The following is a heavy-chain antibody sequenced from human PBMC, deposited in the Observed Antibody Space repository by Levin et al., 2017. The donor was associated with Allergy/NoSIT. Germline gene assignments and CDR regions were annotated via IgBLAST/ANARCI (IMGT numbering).Heavy chain of an antibody. J-gene: IGHJ4*02. V-gene: IGHV3-64*01. Sequence: ASVKVSCAASGFTFSSYAMHWVRQAPGKGLEYVSAIDYNGGFTYYANSVKGRFTISRDNSKNTLYLQMGSLRAEDMAVYYCARDHHRGVSSDWYPGYWGKGTLVTVSS. D-gene: IGHD6-19*01. CDR2: IDYNGGFT. CDR3: ARDHHRGVSSDWYPGY. CDR1: GFTFSSYA.